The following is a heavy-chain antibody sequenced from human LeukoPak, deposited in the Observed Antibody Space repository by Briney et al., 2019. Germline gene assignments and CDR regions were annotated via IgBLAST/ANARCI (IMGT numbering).Heavy chain of an antibody. CDR1: GFTFSSYA. V-gene: IGHV3-23*01. CDR3: AKTGRNTMIVAHLDY. J-gene: IGHJ4*02. D-gene: IGHD3-22*01. Sequence: TGGSLRLSCAASGFTFSSYAMSWVRQAPGKGLEWVSAISGSGGSTYYADSVKGRFTISRDNSKNTLYLQMNSLRAEDTAVYYCAKTGRNTMIVAHLDYWGQGTLVTVSS. CDR2: ISGSGGST.